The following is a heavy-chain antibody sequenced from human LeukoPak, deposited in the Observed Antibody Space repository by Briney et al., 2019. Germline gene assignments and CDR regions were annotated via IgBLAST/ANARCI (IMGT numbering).Heavy chain of an antibody. CDR3: ARDLAVGRWPLWHFDL. V-gene: IGHV3-30*03. J-gene: IGHJ2*01. Sequence: GGSLRLSCAASGFTFNSYGIHWVRQAPGKGLEWVAVISYDGSNKYYADSVKGRFTISRDNSKNTLYVQMNSLRAEDTAVYFCARDLAVGRWPLWHFDLWGRGTLVTVSS. D-gene: IGHD5-24*01. CDR1: GFTFNSYG. CDR2: ISYDGSNK.